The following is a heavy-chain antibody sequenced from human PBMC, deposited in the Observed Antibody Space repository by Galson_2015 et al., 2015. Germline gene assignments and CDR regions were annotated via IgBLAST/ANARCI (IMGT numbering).Heavy chain of an antibody. CDR3: ARGETYYNSGTSAPFDP. CDR1: AFTFGTYV. D-gene: IGHD3-10*01. J-gene: IGHJ5*02. V-gene: IGHV3-30-3*01. CDR2: VSNDGSKT. Sequence: SLRLSCADSAFTFGTYVMHWVRQAPGKGLEWVSVVSNDGSKTSYADSVKGRFTISRDNSKNSLYLQMNSLRVEDTAVYFCARGETYYNSGTSAPFDPWGQGTLVTVSS.